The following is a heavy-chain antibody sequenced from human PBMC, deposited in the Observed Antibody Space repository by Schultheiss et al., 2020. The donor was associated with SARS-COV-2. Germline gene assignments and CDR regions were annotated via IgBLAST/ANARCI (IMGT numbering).Heavy chain of an antibody. J-gene: IGHJ6*02. CDR1: GFTFSIYS. Sequence: GGSLRLSCAASGFTFSIYSMNWVRQAPGKRLEWLSSISRTSRYIQYADSVKGRFTISRDSSKNTLYLQMNTLRADDTAVYYCARADSGYDYSAYYGMDVWGQGTTVTVSS. D-gene: IGHD5-12*01. CDR3: ARADSGYDYSAYYGMDV. V-gene: IGHV3-21*04. CDR2: ISRTSRYI.